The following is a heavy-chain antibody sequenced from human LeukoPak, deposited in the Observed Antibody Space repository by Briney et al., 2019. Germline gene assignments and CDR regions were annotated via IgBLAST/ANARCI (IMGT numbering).Heavy chain of an antibody. CDR1: GFTFSSCT. D-gene: IGHD1-26*01. CDR3: AKGDIGGSIYYYMDV. V-gene: IGHV3-23*01. J-gene: IGHJ6*03. Sequence: GGSLRLSCAASGFTFSSCTMTWVRQAPGKGLEWVSAIRGSGGSTYYTDSVKGRFTISRDSSKNTLYLQMNSLRAEDTAVYYCAKGDIGGSIYYYMDVWGKGTTVTVSS. CDR2: IRGSGGST.